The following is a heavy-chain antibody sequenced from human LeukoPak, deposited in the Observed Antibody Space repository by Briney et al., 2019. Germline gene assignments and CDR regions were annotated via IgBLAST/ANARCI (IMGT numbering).Heavy chain of an antibody. V-gene: IGHV3-21*01. J-gene: IGHJ4*02. Sequence: GGSLRLSCAASGFTFSSYSMNWVRQAPGKGLEWVSSISSSSSYIYYADSVKGPFTISRDNAKNSLYLQMNSLRAEDTAVYYCARAWSSSWKFDYWGQGTLVTVSS. CDR1: GFTFSSYS. CDR2: ISSSSSYI. D-gene: IGHD6-13*01. CDR3: ARAWSSSWKFDY.